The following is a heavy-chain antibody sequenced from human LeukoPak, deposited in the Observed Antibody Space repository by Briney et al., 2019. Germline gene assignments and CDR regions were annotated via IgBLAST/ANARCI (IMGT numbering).Heavy chain of an antibody. CDR2: IYHSGST. CDR3: AREYYYDSSGYSDWYFDL. V-gene: IGHV4-30-2*01. CDR1: GGSISSGGYY. Sequence: SQTLSLTCTVSGGSISSGGYYWSWIRQPLGKGLEWIGYIYHSGSTYYNPSLKSRVTISVDRSKNQFSLKLSSVTAADMAVYYCAREYYYDSSGYSDWYFDLWGRGTLVTVSS. J-gene: IGHJ2*01. D-gene: IGHD3-22*01.